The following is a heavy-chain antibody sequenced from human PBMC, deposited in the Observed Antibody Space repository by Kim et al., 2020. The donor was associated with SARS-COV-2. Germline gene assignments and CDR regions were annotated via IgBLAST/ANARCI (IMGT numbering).Heavy chain of an antibody. V-gene: IGHV3-7*01. Sequence: GGSLRLFCEASGFTFSTHYMSWVRQAPGKGLEWVANIKEDASDESYADTVKGRFTISRDNARNSLYLQMNNLRVEDTAVYYCAKGWGFDNWGQGTLVTAS. D-gene: IGHD3-16*01. CDR2: IKEDASDE. J-gene: IGHJ4*02. CDR3: AKGWGFDN. CDR1: GFTFSTHY.